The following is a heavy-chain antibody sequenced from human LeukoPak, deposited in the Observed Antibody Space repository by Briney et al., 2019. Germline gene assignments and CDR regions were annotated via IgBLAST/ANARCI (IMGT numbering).Heavy chain of an antibody. J-gene: IGHJ4*02. Sequence: GGSLRLSCAASGFTFSGYSMNWVRQAPGKGLEWVANIKQDGSEKYYVDSVKGRFTISRDNAKNSLYLQMNSLRAEDTAVYYCARESRQTYGGGFDYWGQGTLVTVSS. CDR2: IKQDGSEK. D-gene: IGHD3-16*01. V-gene: IGHV3-7*04. CDR1: GFTFSGYS. CDR3: ARESRQTYGGGFDY.